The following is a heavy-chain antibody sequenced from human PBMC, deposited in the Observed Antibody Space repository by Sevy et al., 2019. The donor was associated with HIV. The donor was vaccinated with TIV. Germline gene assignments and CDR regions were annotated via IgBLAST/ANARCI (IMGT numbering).Heavy chain of an antibody. D-gene: IGHD3-10*01. Sequence: GGSLRLSCVGSGFIFSNYDMHWVRQRTGKGLEWVASIGTLADTFYPDSGKGRFTISRENAKNSLFLQMNDLRVGDTAVYFCTRHGILPYGSGKAFDIWGRGTTVTVSS. CDR1: GFIFSNYD. V-gene: IGHV3-13*01. CDR2: IGTLADT. J-gene: IGHJ3*02. CDR3: TRHGILPYGSGKAFDI.